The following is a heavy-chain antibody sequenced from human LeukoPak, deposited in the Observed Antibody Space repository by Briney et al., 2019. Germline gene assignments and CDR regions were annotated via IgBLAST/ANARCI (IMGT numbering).Heavy chain of an antibody. CDR2: IRYDGSNK. Sequence: GGSLRLSCAASGFTFSSYGMHWVRQAPGKGLEWVAFIRYDGSNKYYADSVKGRFTISRDNSKNTLYLQMNSLRAEDTAVYYCAKDPKGYGDYANYFDYWGQGTLVTVSS. D-gene: IGHD4-17*01. J-gene: IGHJ4*02. V-gene: IGHV3-30*02. CDR1: GFTFSSYG. CDR3: AKDPKGYGDYANYFDY.